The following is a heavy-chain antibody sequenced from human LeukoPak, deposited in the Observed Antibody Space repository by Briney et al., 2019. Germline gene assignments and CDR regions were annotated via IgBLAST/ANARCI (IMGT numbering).Heavy chain of an antibody. J-gene: IGHJ3*02. D-gene: IGHD3-22*01. CDR2: IIPIFGTA. CDR3: ARDWEYYYDSSGPIVRAFDI. V-gene: IGHV1-69*13. CDR1: GFTSTSSA. Sequence: SVKVSCKASGFTSTSSAVQWVRQAPGQGLEWMGGIIPIFGTANYAQKFQGRVTITADESTSTAYMELSSLRSEDTAVYYCARDWEYYYDSSGPIVRAFDIWGQGTMVTVSS.